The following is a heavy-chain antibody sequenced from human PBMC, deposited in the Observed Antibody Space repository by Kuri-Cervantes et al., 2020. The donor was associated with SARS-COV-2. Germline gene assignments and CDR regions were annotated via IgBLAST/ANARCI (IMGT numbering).Heavy chain of an antibody. CDR2: INIYGDTT. J-gene: IGHJ4*02. Sequence: GESLKISCSASGFTFRRSEMHWGRQAPGKGLQYVSGINIYGDTTYSADSVKGRFSISRDNTRNLVYLQMSSLRPDDTAIYYCVKDYDNTGFYPQLNYWGQGTVVTVSS. V-gene: IGHV3-64D*08. CDR1: GFTFRRSE. D-gene: IGHD3-22*01. CDR3: VKDYDNTGFYPQLNY.